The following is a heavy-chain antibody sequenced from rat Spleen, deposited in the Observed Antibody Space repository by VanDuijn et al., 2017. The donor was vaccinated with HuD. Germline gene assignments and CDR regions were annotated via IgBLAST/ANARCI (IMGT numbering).Heavy chain of an antibody. V-gene: IGHV5-7*01. CDR3: APFSSYGAFAY. J-gene: IGHJ3*01. CDR2: ISYDGSST. CDR1: GFTFSDYN. D-gene: IGHD1-2*01. Sequence: EVQLVESGGGLVQPGRSLKLSCAASGFTFSDYNMAWARQAPKKGLEWVATISYDGSSTYYRDSVKGRFTISRDNARSTLYLQMDSLRSEDTATYYCAPFSSYGAFAYWGQGTLVTVSS.